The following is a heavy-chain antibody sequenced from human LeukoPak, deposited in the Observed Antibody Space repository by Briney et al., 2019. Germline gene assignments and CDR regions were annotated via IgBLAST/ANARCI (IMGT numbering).Heavy chain of an antibody. V-gene: IGHV4-39*01. J-gene: IGHJ4*02. Sequence: SSETLSLTCTVSGGSISSSSYYWGWIRQPPGKGLEWIGSIYYSGNTYYNPSLKSRVTISVDTSKNRFSLELNSVTAADTAVYYCARHATVTSFTFAHWGQGTLVTVSS. CDR3: ARHATVTSFTFAH. CDR1: GGSISSSSYY. D-gene: IGHD4-17*01. CDR2: IYYSGNT.